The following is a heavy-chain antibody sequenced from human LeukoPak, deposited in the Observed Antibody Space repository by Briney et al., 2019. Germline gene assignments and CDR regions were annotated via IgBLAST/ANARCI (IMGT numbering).Heavy chain of an antibody. Sequence: ASVKVSCKASGGTFSSYAISWVRQAPGQGLEWMGGIIPIFGTANYAQKFQGRVTITADESTSTAYMELRSLRSDDTAVYYCARERTSSSWHYMDVWGKGTTVTVSS. J-gene: IGHJ6*03. CDR3: ARERTSSSWHYMDV. CDR2: IIPIFGTA. D-gene: IGHD6-13*01. CDR1: GGTFSSYA. V-gene: IGHV1-69*13.